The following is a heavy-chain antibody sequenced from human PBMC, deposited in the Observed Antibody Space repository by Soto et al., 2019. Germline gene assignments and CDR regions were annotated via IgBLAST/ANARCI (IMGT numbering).Heavy chain of an antibody. CDR1: GYNFDGYW. D-gene: IGHD3-3*01. J-gene: IGHJ4*02. V-gene: IGHV5-51*01. Sequence: PGESLKISCKGSGYNFDGYWIAWVRQMPGKGLELMGIIYPSDSDTRYRPSFQGQVTISADKSSSSAYLQWSSLRASDTAMYYCARGGVSTRTFDYWGQETPVTVS. CDR3: ARGGVSTRTFDY. CDR2: IYPSDSDT.